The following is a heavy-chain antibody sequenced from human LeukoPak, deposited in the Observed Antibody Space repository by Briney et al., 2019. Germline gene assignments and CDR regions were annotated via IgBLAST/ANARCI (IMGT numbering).Heavy chain of an antibody. CDR2: IYHSGST. CDR1: GYSISSGYY. D-gene: IGHD3-3*01. CDR3: ARSADYDFWSGYLNWFDP. Sequence: PSETLSLTCAVSGYSISSGYYWGWIRQPPGKGLEWTGSIYHSGSTYYNPSLKSRVTISVDTSKNQFSLKLSSVTAADTAVYYCARSADYDFWSGYLNWFDPWGQGTLVTVSS. J-gene: IGHJ5*02. V-gene: IGHV4-38-2*01.